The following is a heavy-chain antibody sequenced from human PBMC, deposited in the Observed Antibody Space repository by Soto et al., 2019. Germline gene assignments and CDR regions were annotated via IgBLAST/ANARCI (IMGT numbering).Heavy chain of an antibody. CDR2: ISGSGGST. CDR1: GFTFSSYA. V-gene: IGHV3-23*01. CDR3: AKVNSPIKDCSGGSCYSTEGFYYYYGMDV. Sequence: PGGSLRLSCAASGFTFSSYAMSWVRQAPGKGLEWVSAISGSGGSTYYADSVKGRFTISRDNSKNTLYLQMNSLRAEDTAVYYCAKVNSPIKDCSGGSCYSTEGFYYYYGMDVWGQGTTVTVSS. D-gene: IGHD2-15*01. J-gene: IGHJ6*02.